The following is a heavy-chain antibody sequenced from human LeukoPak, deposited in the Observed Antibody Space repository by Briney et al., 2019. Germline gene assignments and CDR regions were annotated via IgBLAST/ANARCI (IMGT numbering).Heavy chain of an antibody. D-gene: IGHD1-26*01. V-gene: IGHV3-48*03. CDR2: ISSSGSTI. CDR1: GFTFSSYE. Sequence: GGSLRLSCAASGFTFSSYEMNWVRQAPGKGLEWVSYISSSGSTIYYADSVKGRFTISRDNAQNSLYLQMNSLRAEDTAVYYCARDVGPRTENWFDPWGQGTLVTVSS. CDR3: ARDVGPRTENWFDP. J-gene: IGHJ5*02.